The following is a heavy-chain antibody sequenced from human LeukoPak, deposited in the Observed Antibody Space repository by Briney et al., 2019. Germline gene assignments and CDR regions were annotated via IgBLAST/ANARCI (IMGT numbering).Heavy chain of an antibody. Sequence: GGSLRLSCAASGFTFSRYWMHWVRQAPGKGLVWVSHINNDGSSTNYADSVKGRFTISRDNAKNTLYVQMNSLRAEDTAVYYCAKDGWQWLVQYPNWYFDLWGRGTLVTVSS. CDR1: GFTFSRYW. V-gene: IGHV3-74*01. D-gene: IGHD6-19*01. J-gene: IGHJ2*01. CDR3: AKDGWQWLVQYPNWYFDL. CDR2: INNDGSST.